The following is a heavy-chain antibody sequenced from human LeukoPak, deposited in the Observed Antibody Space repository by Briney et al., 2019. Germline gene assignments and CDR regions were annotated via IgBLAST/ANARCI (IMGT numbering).Heavy chain of an antibody. CDR2: ISGSGGST. J-gene: IGHJ4*02. CDR1: GFTFSSYA. Sequence: PGGSLRLSCAASGFTFSSYAMSWVRQAPGKGLEWVSAISGSGGSTYYADSVKGRFIISRDNSRNTLYLQMNSLRAEDTAVYYWAKPLHDYGDSYFDYWGQGTLVTVSS. D-gene: IGHD4/OR15-4a*01. CDR3: AKPLHDYGDSYFDY. V-gene: IGHV3-23*01.